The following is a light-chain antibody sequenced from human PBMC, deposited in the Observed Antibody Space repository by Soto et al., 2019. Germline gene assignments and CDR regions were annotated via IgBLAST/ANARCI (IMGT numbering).Light chain of an antibody. J-gene: IGKJ4*01. CDR1: QSVSSN. CDR3: QQYNNWPLT. CDR2: GAS. Sequence: EIVMTQSPATLSVSPGERATLSCRASQSVSSNLAWYQQKPGQAPRLLIYGASTRATGIPARFSGSGSVTDFTLTFSSLQSEDFAVYYCQQYNNWPLTFGGGTKVEIK. V-gene: IGKV3-15*01.